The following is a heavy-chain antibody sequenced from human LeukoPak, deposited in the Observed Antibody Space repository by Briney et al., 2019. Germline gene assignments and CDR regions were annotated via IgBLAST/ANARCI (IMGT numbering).Heavy chain of an antibody. D-gene: IGHD3-10*01. CDR1: GYTFTGYY. Sequence: ASVKVSCKASGYTFTGYYMHWVRQAPGQGLEWMGWINPNSGGTNYAQKFQGRVTMTRDTSISTAYMELSSLRSEDTAVYYCARRGLWFGEPVGSDEHLDYWGQGTLVTVSS. CDR2: INPNSGGT. CDR3: ARRGLWFGEPVGSDEHLDY. J-gene: IGHJ4*02. V-gene: IGHV1-2*02.